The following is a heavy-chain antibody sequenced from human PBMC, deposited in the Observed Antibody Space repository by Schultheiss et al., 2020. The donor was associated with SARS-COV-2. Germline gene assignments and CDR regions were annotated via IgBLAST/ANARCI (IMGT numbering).Heavy chain of an antibody. CDR1: GFTFSSYA. V-gene: IGHV3-30-3*01. J-gene: IGHJ6*02. Sequence: GESQKISCAASGFTFSSYAMHWVRQAPGKGLEWVAVISYDGSNKYYADSVKGRFTISRDNAKNSLYLQMNSLRAEDTAVYYCARPGCSSTSCYAAYYYYGMDVWGQGTTVTVSS. D-gene: IGHD2-2*01. CDR2: ISYDGSNK. CDR3: ARPGCSSTSCYAAYYYYGMDV.